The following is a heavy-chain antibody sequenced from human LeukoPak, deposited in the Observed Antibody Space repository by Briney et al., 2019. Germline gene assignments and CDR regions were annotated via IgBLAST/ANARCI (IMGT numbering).Heavy chain of an antibody. V-gene: IGHV4-59*01. J-gene: IGHJ4*02. CDR1: GGSISSYY. CDR2: IYYSGST. CDR3: AGTRVYDFWSGYFSPPGGGIDY. Sequence: SETLSLTCTVSGGSISSYYWSWIRQPPGKGLEWIGYIYYSGSTNYNPSLKSRVTISVDTSKNQFSLKLSSVTAADTAVYYCAGTRVYDFWSGYFSPPGGGIDYWGQGTLVTVSS. D-gene: IGHD3-3*01.